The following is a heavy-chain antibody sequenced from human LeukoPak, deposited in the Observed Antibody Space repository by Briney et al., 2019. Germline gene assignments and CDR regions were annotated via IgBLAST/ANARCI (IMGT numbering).Heavy chain of an antibody. CDR3: ATPGAGIAAAGIYYYYGMDV. CDR2: INPSGGGT. V-gene: IGHV1-46*01. CDR1: GYTFTSYY. D-gene: IGHD6-13*01. Sequence: ASVKVSCKASGYTFTSYYMHWVRQAPGQGLEWMGIINPSGGGTSYAQKFQGRVTMTRDTSTSTVYMELSSLRSEDTAVYYCATPGAGIAAAGIYYYYGMDVWGQGTTVTVSS. J-gene: IGHJ6*02.